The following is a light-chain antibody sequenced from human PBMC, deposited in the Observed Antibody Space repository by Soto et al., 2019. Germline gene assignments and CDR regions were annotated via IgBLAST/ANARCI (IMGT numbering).Light chain of an antibody. V-gene: IGKV3-11*01. J-gene: IGKJ5*01. CDR2: DAS. Sequence: ILFPQSPATPSLSPGERSTLSCRASQSVSSYLAWYQQKPGQAPRLLIYDASNRATGIPARFSGSGSGTDFTLTISSLEPEDFAVYYCQQRSNWLLTFGQGTRLEI. CDR3: QQRSNWLLT. CDR1: QSVSSY.